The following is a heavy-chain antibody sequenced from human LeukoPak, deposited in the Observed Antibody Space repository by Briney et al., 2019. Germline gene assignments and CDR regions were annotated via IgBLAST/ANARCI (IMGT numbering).Heavy chain of an antibody. CDR2: INPNSGGT. CDR3: AQGGYSSGWPHH. D-gene: IGHD6-19*01. V-gene: IGHV1-2*02. J-gene: IGHJ5*02. Sequence: GSLRVSCTASGYTFTGYDMHWVRQAPGQGLEWVAWINPNSGGTNYAQTFQGRFTITRDTSTNTPYMKMTSLRPEDTASYYCAQGGYSSGWPHHWGQGTLVTVSS. CDR1: GYTFTGYD.